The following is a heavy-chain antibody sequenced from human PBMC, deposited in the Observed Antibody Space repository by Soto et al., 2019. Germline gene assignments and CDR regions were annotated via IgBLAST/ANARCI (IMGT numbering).Heavy chain of an antibody. V-gene: IGHV3-23*01. CDR1: GFTFSSYA. CDR2: ISGSGGST. J-gene: IGHJ4*02. Sequence: EVQLLESGGGLVQPGGSLRLSCAASGFTFSSYAMSWVRQAPGKGLEWVSAISGSGGSTYYADSVKGRFTISRDKSKNTRYLQMNSLRAEDTAVYYWAKSLDAISRAVAGTVLDYWGQGTLVTVSS. CDR3: AKSLDAISRAVAGTVLDY. D-gene: IGHD6-19*01.